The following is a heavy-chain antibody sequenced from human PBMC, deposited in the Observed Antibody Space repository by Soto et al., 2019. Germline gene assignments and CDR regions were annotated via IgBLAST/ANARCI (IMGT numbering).Heavy chain of an antibody. CDR1: GGSFSGYY. D-gene: IGHD2-2*01. J-gene: IGHJ5*02. CDR3: ASRDIVVVPAATRPAGRFDP. V-gene: IGHV4-34*01. CDR2: INHSGST. Sequence: SETLSLTCAVYGGSFSGYYWSWIRQPPGKGLEWIGEINHSGSTNYNPSLKSRVTISVDTSKNQFSLKLSSVTAADTAVYYCASRDIVVVPAATRPAGRFDPWGQGTLVTVSS.